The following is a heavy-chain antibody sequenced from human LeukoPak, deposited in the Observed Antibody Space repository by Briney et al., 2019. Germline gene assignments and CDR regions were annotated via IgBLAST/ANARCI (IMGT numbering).Heavy chain of an antibody. CDR2: ISSSGSIL. V-gene: IGHV3-11*04. CDR3: ARDSSNSYDY. D-gene: IGHD1-1*01. Sequence: EWVSYISSSGSILYYADSVKGRFTISRDNAKNSLYLQMNSLRAEDTAVYYCARDSSNSYDYWGQGTLVTVSS. J-gene: IGHJ4*02.